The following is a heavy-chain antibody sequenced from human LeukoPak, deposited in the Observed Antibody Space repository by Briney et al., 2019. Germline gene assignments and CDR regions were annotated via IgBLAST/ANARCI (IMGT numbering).Heavy chain of an antibody. D-gene: IGHD3-16*01. CDR3: ATLGDRSDY. V-gene: IGHV3-30*04. CDR1: GFTFSSYV. J-gene: IGHJ4*02. CDR2: ISYDGSNE. Sequence: GGSLRLSCAASGFTFSSYVMHWVRQAPGKGLEWVAIISYDGSNEYYADSVKGRFTISRDNSKNTLYLQMNSLRAEDTAVYFCATLGDRSDYWGPGTLVTVSS.